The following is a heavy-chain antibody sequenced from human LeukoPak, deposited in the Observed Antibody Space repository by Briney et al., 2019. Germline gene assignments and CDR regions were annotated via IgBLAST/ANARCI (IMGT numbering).Heavy chain of an antibody. J-gene: IGHJ4*02. CDR1: GGSFSGYY. CDR3: ARLRRAYYYDSSGSYPDY. Sequence: SETLSLTCAVYGGSFSGYYWSWIRQPPGKGVEWIGEINHSGSTNYNPSLKSRVTISVDTSKNQFSLKLSSVTAADTAVYYCARLRRAYYYDSSGSYPDYWGQGTLVTVSS. D-gene: IGHD3-22*01. CDR2: INHSGST. V-gene: IGHV4-34*01.